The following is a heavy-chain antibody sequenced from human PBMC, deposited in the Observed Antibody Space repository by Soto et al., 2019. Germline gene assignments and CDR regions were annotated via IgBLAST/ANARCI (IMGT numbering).Heavy chain of an antibody. D-gene: IGHD3-16*02. CDR2: SYYSGST. CDR1: GGSISSYY. J-gene: IGHJ5*02. V-gene: IGHV4-59*01. CDR3: ATITGCYRGWFDP. Sequence: QVQLQESGPGLVKPSETLSLPCTVSGGSISSYYWSWIRQPPGKGLEWIGYSYYSGSTNYNPSLKSRVTISVDTSKNQFSLKLSSVTAADTAVYYCATITGCYRGWFDPWGQGPLVTVSS.